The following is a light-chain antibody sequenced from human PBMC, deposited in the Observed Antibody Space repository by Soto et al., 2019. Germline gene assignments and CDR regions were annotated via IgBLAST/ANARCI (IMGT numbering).Light chain of an antibody. J-gene: IGKJ4*01. CDR3: QHYVTWPLT. CDR1: QSVSFSS. CDR2: GKS. Sequence: EIVLTQSPGTLSLSPGERATLSCRASQSVSFSSLAWYQHKPGRAPRLLIYGKSSRATGIPDRFSGSGSGTDFTLIISRLQSEDFAVYYCQHYVTWPLTFGGGTKVESK. V-gene: IGKV3-20*01.